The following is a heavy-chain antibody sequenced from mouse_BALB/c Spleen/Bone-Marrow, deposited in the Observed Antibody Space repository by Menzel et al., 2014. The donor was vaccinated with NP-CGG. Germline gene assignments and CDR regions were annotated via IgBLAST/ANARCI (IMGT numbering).Heavy chain of an antibody. CDR3: AREVVATDYFDY. D-gene: IGHD1-1*01. J-gene: IGHJ2*01. CDR2: INPYNDGP. V-gene: IGHV1-14*01. Sequence: EVKVVESGPELVKPGASVKMSCKASGYTFTSSVMHWVKQKPGQGLEWIGYINPYNDGPKYNERFRGRATLTSDRSSSTAYMELSSLTSEDSAVYYCAREVVATDYFDYWGQGTTLTVSS. CDR1: GYTFTSSV.